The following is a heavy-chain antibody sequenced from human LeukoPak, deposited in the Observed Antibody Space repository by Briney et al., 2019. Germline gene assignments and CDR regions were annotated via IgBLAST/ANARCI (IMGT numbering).Heavy chain of an antibody. CDR3: ARKMDRSTRHYYYMDV. J-gene: IGHJ6*03. D-gene: IGHD1-1*01. CDR2: INHSGST. V-gene: IGHV4-34*01. Sequence: SETLTLTCAVYGGSFSGYYWSWIRQPPGKGLEWFGEINHSGSTNYNPSLKSRVTISVDTSKNQFSLKLSSVTAADTAVYYCARKMDRSTRHYYYMDVWGKGTTVTVSS. CDR1: GGSFSGYY.